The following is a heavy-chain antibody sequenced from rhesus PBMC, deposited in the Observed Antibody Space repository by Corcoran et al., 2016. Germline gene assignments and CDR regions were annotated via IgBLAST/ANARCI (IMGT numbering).Heavy chain of an antibody. CDR2: ISNGGGST. CDR3: ARDLGGVTAYNRFDG. Sequence: EVQLVESGGGLAKPGGSLRLSCAASGSTFGDYYMEWVRRAPGKGLEWVSSISNGGGSTWYADSVKGRFTISRENTKNTLYLQMNSLRAEDTAVYYCARDLGGVTAYNRFDGWGPGVLVTVSS. CDR1: GSTFGDYY. D-gene: IGHD2-15*01. J-gene: IGHJ5-1*01. V-gene: IGHV3-178*01.